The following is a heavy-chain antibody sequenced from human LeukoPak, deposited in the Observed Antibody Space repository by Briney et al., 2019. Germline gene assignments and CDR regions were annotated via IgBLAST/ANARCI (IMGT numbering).Heavy chain of an antibody. V-gene: IGHV3-48*04. Sequence: GGSLRLSCAASEFTFVRYAMNWVRQAPGKVLEWVSYISSSSAKIDYAESVKGRFTISRDNSKDSLYLQMDSLRAEDTAVYYCARDPSYASSWYHYMDVWGKGTTVTVSS. CDR3: ARDPSYASSWYHYMDV. D-gene: IGHD6-13*01. CDR1: EFTFVRYA. J-gene: IGHJ6*03. CDR2: ISSSSAKI.